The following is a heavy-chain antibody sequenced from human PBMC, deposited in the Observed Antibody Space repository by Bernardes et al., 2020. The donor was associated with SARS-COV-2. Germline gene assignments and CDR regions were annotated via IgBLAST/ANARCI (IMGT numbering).Heavy chain of an antibody. V-gene: IGHV5-51*01. CDR3: ARPGGSYHEVT. D-gene: IGHD1-1*01. CDR2: IYPGDSET. Sequence: GASRKSSGNGSGYSFTRYWIGWVRPIPGKGLEWMGIIYPGDSETKYSPSFQGQVTISADKSISTAYLQWSSLKASDTAMYYCARPGGSYHEVTWGRGTLVTVSS. CDR1: GYSFTRYW. J-gene: IGHJ5*02.